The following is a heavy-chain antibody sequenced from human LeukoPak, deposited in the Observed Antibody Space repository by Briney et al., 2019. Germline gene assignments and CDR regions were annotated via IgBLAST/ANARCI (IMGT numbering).Heavy chain of an antibody. CDR2: IYSGGST. V-gene: IGHV3-66*01. Sequence: GGSRRLSCAASGLTRSSNFMTWVRQAPGKGLEWVSAIYSGGSTFYAASVRGRFNISRDNSKKTMFLQMSSLRVEDAAVYYCASSGTASRGAMDVWGQGTTVTVSS. J-gene: IGHJ6*02. CDR1: GLTRSSNF. CDR3: ASSGTASRGAMDV. D-gene: IGHD1-1*01.